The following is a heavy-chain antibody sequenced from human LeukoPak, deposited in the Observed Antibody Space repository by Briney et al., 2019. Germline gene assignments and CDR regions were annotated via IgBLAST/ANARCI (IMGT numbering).Heavy chain of an antibody. D-gene: IGHD5-18*01. CDR3: ARVLGERGYGYGFDY. J-gene: IGHJ4*02. V-gene: IGHV4-31*03. CDR2: IYYSGST. Sequence: SQTLSLTCTVSGGSISSGGYYWSWIRQHPGKGLEWIGYIYYSGSTYYNPSLKSRVTISVDTSKNQFSLKLSSVTAADTAVYFCARVLGERGYGYGFDYWGQGTLVTVSS. CDR1: GGSISSGGYY.